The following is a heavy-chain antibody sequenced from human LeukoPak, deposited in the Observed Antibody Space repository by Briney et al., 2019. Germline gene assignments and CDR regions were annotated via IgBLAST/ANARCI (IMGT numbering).Heavy chain of an antibody. CDR1: GYSITSYL. D-gene: IGHD3-10*01. J-gene: IGHJ5*02. Sequence: GESLKISCEGSGYSITSYLIGWVRQMPGKGLELMWIIYPGDSDTRDSPSFQGQVTISAAKSISTAYLQWSSLKASDTAMYYCARHYYYGSGSYLNGLFDPWGQGTLVTVSS. CDR2: IYPGDSDT. V-gene: IGHV5-51*01. CDR3: ARHYYYGSGSYLNGLFDP.